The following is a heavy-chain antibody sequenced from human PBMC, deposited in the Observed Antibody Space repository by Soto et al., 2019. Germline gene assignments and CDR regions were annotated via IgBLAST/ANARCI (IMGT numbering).Heavy chain of an antibody. V-gene: IGHV4-34*01. J-gene: IGHJ6*02. D-gene: IGHD5-18*01. Sequence: SEALSLTCAVYGGSFSGYYWSWIRQPPGKGLEWIGEINHSGSTNYNPSLKSRVTISVDTSKNQFSLKLSSVTAADTAVYYCARGCGYSYGNPPFYYSYFGMDVSGQGPTVTVSS. CDR1: GGSFSGYY. CDR2: INHSGST. CDR3: ARGCGYSYGNPPFYYSYFGMDV.